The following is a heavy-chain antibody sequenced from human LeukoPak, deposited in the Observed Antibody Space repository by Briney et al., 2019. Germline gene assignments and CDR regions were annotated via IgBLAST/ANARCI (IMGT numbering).Heavy chain of an antibody. Sequence: GGSLRLSCAVSGFTFSDYWMNWVRQAPGKGLEWVASIRQDGSEKTYLDSVKGRFTISRDNTKNSLLLQMNSLRAEDTAVYYCARDGTAPGLYFDLWGQGTLVTVSS. J-gene: IGHJ4*01. V-gene: IGHV3-7*01. CDR2: IRQDGSEK. CDR3: ARDGTAPGLYFDL. D-gene: IGHD1/OR15-1a*01. CDR1: GFTFSDYW.